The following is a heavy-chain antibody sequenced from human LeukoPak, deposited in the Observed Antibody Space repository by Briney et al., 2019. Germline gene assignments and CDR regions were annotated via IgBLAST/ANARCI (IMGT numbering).Heavy chain of an antibody. CDR2: INHSGST. J-gene: IGHJ6*03. D-gene: IGHD2-2*02. CDR1: GGSFTAFD. V-gene: IGHV4-34*01. Sequence: SEPMSLTCAVYGGSFTAFDWSWIRQPARQGREWIGEINHSGSTNYHPSLKSRVTISTDTSKNQFSLNMRSVTAADTAVYYCARGRNGVVPAPILGVGPWSYYYAMDAWGTGTTVTV. CDR3: ARGRNGVVPAPILGVGPWSYYYAMDA.